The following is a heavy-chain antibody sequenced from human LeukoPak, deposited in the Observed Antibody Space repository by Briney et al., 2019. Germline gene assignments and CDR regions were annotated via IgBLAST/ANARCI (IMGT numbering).Heavy chain of an antibody. D-gene: IGHD3-22*01. Sequence: GGSLRLSCTASGFTFGDYAMSWVRQAPGKGLKWISYISSDSSTIYYADSVKGRFTISRDNAKNSLYLQMNSLRAEDTAVYYCARVLHKRMYDSTTYFPYWGQGTLVTVSS. CDR1: GFTFGDYA. CDR2: ISSDSSTI. CDR3: ARVLHKRMYDSTTYFPY. V-gene: IGHV3-48*01. J-gene: IGHJ4*02.